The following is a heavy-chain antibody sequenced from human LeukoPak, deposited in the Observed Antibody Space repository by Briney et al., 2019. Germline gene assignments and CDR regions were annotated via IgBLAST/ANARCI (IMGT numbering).Heavy chain of an antibody. D-gene: IGHD6-13*01. Sequence: GGSLRLSCAVSGFNFSTYWIHWVRQAPGKGPVWVSLINSDGSATAYGDSAKGRFTVSRDNDKNTVFLEMNSLKVEDTAVYYCARGTAVTAGIDYWGQGTLVTVSS. CDR1: GFNFSTYW. J-gene: IGHJ4*02. V-gene: IGHV3-74*03. CDR2: INSDGSAT. CDR3: ARGTAVTAGIDY.